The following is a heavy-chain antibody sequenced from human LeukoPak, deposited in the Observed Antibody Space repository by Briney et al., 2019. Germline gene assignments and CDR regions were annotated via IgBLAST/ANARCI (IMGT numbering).Heavy chain of an antibody. CDR3: ARPHYYDSIGYYFDY. CDR1: GYSFTTCW. CDR2: IYPGDSDT. J-gene: IGHJ4*02. D-gene: IGHD3-22*01. Sequence: GESLKISCKGSGYSFTTCWIGWVRQMPGKGLEWMGIIYPGDSDTRYSPSFQGQVTISADKSISTAYLQWSSLKASDTAMYYCARPHYYDSIGYYFDYWGQGTLVTVSS. V-gene: IGHV5-51*01.